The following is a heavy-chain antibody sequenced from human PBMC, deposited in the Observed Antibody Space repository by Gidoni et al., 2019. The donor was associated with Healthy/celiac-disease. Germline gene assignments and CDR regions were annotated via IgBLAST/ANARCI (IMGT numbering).Heavy chain of an antibody. V-gene: IGHV2-26*01. D-gene: IGHD4-4*01. CDR2: IYSNDEK. CDR1: GFSLSNARMG. Sequence: QVTLKESGPVLVKPTETLTLTCTVSGFSLSNARMGVSWGRQPPGKALEWLSQIYSNDEKSYSTSLKSRLTISKDTSKSQVVLTMTNMDPVDTATYYCARIRGVTTYYYYGMDVWGQGTTVTVSS. CDR3: ARIRGVTTYYYYGMDV. J-gene: IGHJ6*02.